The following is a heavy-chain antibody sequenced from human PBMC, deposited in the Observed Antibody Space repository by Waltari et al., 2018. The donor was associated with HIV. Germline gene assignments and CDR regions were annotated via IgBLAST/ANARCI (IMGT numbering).Heavy chain of an antibody. Sequence: HVQLLQSGPGLVTSSQTLPITCAISGDSVPSDSAAGNWIRLSPSGRLEWLGSTCQRCKWFQLYAPSVRGRIRVDVDTSVNHFSLHLDSVTPDDTAVYYCARDSNGLDYWGQGTVVTVSS. CDR3: ARDSNGLDY. CDR2: TCQRCKWFQ. D-gene: IGHD4-4*01. CDR1: GDSVPSDSAA. J-gene: IGHJ4*02. V-gene: IGHV6-1*02.